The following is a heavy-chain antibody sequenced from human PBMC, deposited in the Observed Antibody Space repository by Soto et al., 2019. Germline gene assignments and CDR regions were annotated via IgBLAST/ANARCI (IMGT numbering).Heavy chain of an antibody. CDR3: ARDGCYGVSNDRIDT. CDR1: GFTFSSYA. Sequence: GGSLRLSCAASGFTFSSYAMHWVRQAPGKGLEWVAVISYDGSNKYYADSVKGRFTISRDNSKNTLYLQMNSLRAEDTAVYYCARDGCYGVSNDRIDTWGQEKMV. CDR2: ISYDGSNK. J-gene: IGHJ3*01. V-gene: IGHV3-30-3*01. D-gene: IGHD5-18*01.